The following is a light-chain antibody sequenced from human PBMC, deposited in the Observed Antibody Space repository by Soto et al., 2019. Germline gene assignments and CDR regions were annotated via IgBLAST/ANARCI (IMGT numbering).Light chain of an antibody. V-gene: IGKV1D-13*01. Sequence: AIQLTQSPSSLSASVGDRFTITVRSSQGISRSLAWYQQKPGKAPNLLIYDASSLESGVPLRFSGSGSGTDFTLTISSLQPEDFATYYCQQFNNYLITFGQGTRLEI. J-gene: IGKJ5*01. CDR1: QGISRS. CDR3: QQFNNYLIT. CDR2: DAS.